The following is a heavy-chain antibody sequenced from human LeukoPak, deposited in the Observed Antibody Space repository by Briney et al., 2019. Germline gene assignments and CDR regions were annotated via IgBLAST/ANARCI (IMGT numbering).Heavy chain of an antibody. CDR1: GYILAELS. Sequence: ASVTVSCKLSGYILAELSIHWVRQVPGKGLEWMGGFDPEDGDTFFAQKFQGRVTMTEDTSTDTAYMERSSLRYEDTAVYYCARQSWDDAFDIWGQGTMVTVSS. J-gene: IGHJ3*02. CDR2: FDPEDGDT. CDR3: ARQSWDDAFDI. D-gene: IGHD1-26*01. V-gene: IGHV1-24*01.